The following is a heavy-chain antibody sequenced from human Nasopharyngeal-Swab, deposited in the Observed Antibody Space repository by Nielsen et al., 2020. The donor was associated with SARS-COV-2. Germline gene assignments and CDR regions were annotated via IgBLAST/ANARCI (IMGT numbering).Heavy chain of an antibody. CDR3: ARVVSRTSPYGMDV. V-gene: IGHV3-13*01. J-gene: IGHJ6*01. D-gene: IGHD2-2*01. CDR2: VGNAGDT. CDR1: GFTFNDYD. Sequence: GGSLRLSCAASGFTFNDYDIYWVRQTAGAGLEWVCSVGNAGDTHYQDSVQGRFTISRENAKNSVFLQMDSLSVGDTGIYFCARVVSRTSPYGMDVWGRGTQVTVSS.